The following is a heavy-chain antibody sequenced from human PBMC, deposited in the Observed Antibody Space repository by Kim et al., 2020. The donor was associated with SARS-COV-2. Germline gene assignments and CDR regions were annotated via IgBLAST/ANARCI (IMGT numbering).Heavy chain of an antibody. D-gene: IGHD3-10*01. J-gene: IGHJ5*02. Sequence: GESLKISCKGSGYSFTSYWIGWVRQMPGKGLEWMGIIYPGESDTRYSPSFQGQVTIPADKSIGTAYLQWSSPKAWETAMYYRARLALGSGIPIWWFDPWGEGTLVTVSS. CDR3: ARLALGSGIPIWWFDP. CDR2: IYPGESDT. CDR1: GYSFTSYW. V-gene: IGHV5-51*01.